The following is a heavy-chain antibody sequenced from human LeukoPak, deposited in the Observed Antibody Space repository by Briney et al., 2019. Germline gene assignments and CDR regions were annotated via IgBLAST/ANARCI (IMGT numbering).Heavy chain of an antibody. CDR1: GFTFSNFW. J-gene: IGHJ5*02. D-gene: IGHD6-13*01. CDR2: INPDGTKT. V-gene: IGHV3-7*01. CDR3: ATAPAAADSS. Sequence: GGSLRPSCAASGFTFSNFWMTWVRQSPGEGLEWVANINPDGTKTTYVDSVKGRFTISRDNAKNSLFLHMSSLRAEDTAMYYCATAPAAADSSWGQGTLVAVSS.